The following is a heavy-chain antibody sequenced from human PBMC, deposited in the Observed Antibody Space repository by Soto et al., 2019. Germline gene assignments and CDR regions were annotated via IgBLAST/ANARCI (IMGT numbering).Heavy chain of an antibody. J-gene: IGHJ4*02. D-gene: IGHD1-26*01. Sequence: GGSLRLSCAASGFTFSTYTMNWVRQAPGKGLEWVSGISENGRFTYYADSVKGRFTISRDDSKKMMFLQMSSLRAGDTAVYYCVKSRPTSFFDHWGQGSFVTVST. V-gene: IGHV3-23*01. CDR2: ISENGRFT. CDR3: VKSRPTSFFDH. CDR1: GFTFSTYT.